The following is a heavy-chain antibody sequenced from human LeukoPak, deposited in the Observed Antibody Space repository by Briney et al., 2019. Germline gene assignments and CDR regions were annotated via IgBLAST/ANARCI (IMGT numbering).Heavy chain of an antibody. J-gene: IGHJ4*02. D-gene: IGHD6-13*01. CDR3: AKHPQGAAGAHFDY. CDR1: GXVLSNYA. CDR2: ISASGSRT. Sequence: GGSLRLSCAASGXVLSNYAMSWVRQAPGKGLEWVSTISASGSRTYYTDSVKGRFSISRDNSRNTMYLQMNSLRAEDTAIYYCAKHPQGAAGAHFDYWGQGTLVTVSS. V-gene: IGHV3-23*01.